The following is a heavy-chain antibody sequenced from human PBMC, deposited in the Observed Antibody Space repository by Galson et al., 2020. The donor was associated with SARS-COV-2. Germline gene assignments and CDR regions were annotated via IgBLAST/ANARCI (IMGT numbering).Heavy chain of an antibody. CDR2: IIPIFGTA. V-gene: IGHV1-69*13. CDR3: ARGWWGSGGSCHVRVCYYYMDV. Sequence: SVKVSCKASGGTFSSYAISWVRQAPGQGLEWMGGIIPIFGTANYAQKFQGRVTITADESTSTAYMELSSLRSEDTALYYCARGWWGSGGSCHVRVCYYYMDVWGKGTTVTVSS. D-gene: IGHD2-15*01. J-gene: IGHJ6*03. CDR1: GGTFSSYA.